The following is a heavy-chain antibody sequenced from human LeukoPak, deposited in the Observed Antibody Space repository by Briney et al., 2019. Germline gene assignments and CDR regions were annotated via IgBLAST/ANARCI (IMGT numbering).Heavy chain of an antibody. J-gene: IGHJ5*02. D-gene: IGHD2-15*01. CDR1: GFTFSDYG. CDR2: ISFDGSDK. CDR3: ARDPRYCSGGSCYGFDP. V-gene: IGHV3-30*03. Sequence: GRSLRLSCAASGFTFSDYGMHWVRQAPGKGLEWVAVISFDGSDKNYADSVKGRFTISRDNSKNTLYLQMNSLRTEDTAVYYCARDPRYCSGGSCYGFDPWGQGTLVTVSS.